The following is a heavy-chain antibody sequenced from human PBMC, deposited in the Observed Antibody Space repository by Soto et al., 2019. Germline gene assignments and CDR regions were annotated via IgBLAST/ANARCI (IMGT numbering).Heavy chain of an antibody. D-gene: IGHD6-6*01. Sequence: PSETLSLTCTVSGGSISSGDYYWSWIRQPPGKGLEWIGYIYYSGSTYYNPSLKSRVTISVDTSKNQFSLKLSSVTAADTAVYYCARDRREYSSSSRGNWFDPWGQGTRVTV. J-gene: IGHJ5*02. V-gene: IGHV4-30-4*01. CDR1: GGSISSGDYY. CDR2: IYYSGST. CDR3: ARDRREYSSSSRGNWFDP.